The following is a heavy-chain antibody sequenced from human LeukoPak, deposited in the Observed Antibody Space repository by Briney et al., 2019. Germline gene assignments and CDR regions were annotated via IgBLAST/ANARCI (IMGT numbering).Heavy chain of an antibody. CDR3: ARKRDVYPFDC. CDR2: INGGNGNT. D-gene: IGHD3-16*01. Sequence: WASVKVSCKASGYTFSTYVMHWVRQAPGQTLEWMGWINGGNGNTRYSQNFQGRVTITRDTSATTAYMELSSLTSEDTAVYYCARKRDVYPFDCWGQGTLVTVSS. CDR1: GYTFSTYV. V-gene: IGHV1-3*01. J-gene: IGHJ4*02.